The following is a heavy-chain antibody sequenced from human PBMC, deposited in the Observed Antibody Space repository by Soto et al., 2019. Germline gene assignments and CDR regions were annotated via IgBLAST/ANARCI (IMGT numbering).Heavy chain of an antibody. Sequence: SETLSLTCTVSGGSISSGGYYWSWIRQHPGKGLEWIGYIYYSGSTYYNPSLKSRVTISVDTSKNQFSLKLSSVTAADTAVYFCAREDDGGDRDYYGLDVWGQGTTVTVSS. J-gene: IGHJ6*02. CDR3: AREDDGGDRDYYGLDV. V-gene: IGHV4-31*03. CDR2: IYYSGST. D-gene: IGHD2-21*02. CDR1: GGSISSGGYY.